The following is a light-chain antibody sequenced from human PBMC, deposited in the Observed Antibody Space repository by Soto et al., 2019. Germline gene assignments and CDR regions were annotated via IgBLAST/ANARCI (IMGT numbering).Light chain of an antibody. V-gene: IGLV3-1*01. CDR1: KLGEKY. CDR2: QDS. Sequence: SYELTQPPSVSVSPGQTVSITCSGDKLGEKYACWYQQKPGQSPVLVIYQDSKRPSGIPERFSGSNSGNTATLTISGTQAMDEADYYCQAWDSSTHVVFGGGIKLTVL. CDR3: QAWDSSTHVV. J-gene: IGLJ2*01.